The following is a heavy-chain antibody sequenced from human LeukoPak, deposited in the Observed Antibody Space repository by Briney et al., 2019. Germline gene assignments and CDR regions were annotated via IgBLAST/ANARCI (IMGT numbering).Heavy chain of an antibody. D-gene: IGHD2-21*02. CDR2: IHYSGST. CDR1: GGSISGYY. CDR3: ARYSCNAGDCRFDP. Sequence: SETLSLTCTVSGGSISGYYWNWIRQPPGKGLEWIGYIHYSGSTSYDPSLKSRVTISEDTSKNQFSLKLTSVTAADTAVYYCARYSCNAGDCRFDPWGQGTLVTVSS. J-gene: IGHJ5*02. V-gene: IGHV4-59*01.